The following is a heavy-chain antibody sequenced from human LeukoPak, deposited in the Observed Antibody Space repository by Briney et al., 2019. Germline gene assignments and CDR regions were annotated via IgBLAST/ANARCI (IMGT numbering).Heavy chain of an antibody. CDR2: ISYDGSNE. CDR1: GFTFSSYA. J-gene: IGHJ6*04. Sequence: PGGSLRLSCAASGFTFSSYAMHWVRQAPGKGLEWVAIISYDGSNEYYADSVKGRFTISRDNAKNSLYLQMNSLRAEDTAVYYCAKLGITMIGGVWGKGTTVTISS. D-gene: IGHD3-10*02. CDR3: AKLGITMIGGV. V-gene: IGHV3-30*04.